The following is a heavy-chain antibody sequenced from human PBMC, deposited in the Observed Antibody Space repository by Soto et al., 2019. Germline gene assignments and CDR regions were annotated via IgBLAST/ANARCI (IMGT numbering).Heavy chain of an antibody. CDR3: AMKTTVPTCFDY. D-gene: IGHD4-17*01. CDR1: GGSISSGGYY. V-gene: IGHV4-31*03. J-gene: IGHJ4*02. Sequence: QVQLQESGPGLVKPSQTLSLTCTVSGGSISSGGYYWSWLRQHPGKGLGWIGYIYYSGSTYYHPSLKSRFIISVDASKNQFSPKLSSVTAADTAVYYCAMKTTVPTCFDYWGQGTLVTVSS. CDR2: IYYSGST.